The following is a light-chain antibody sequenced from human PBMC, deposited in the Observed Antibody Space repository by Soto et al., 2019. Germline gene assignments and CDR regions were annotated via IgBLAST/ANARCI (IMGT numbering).Light chain of an antibody. V-gene: IGKV3-20*01. CDR3: QQYDDSARYK. J-gene: IGKJ2*01. Sequence: EIVLTQSPGTLSLSPGERATLSCRASQSVSSSHLAWYQHKPGQAPRLLIYAASSRATGSPDRFSGGGSGTDFTLTISRLEPEDFAVYYCQQYDDSARYKFGQGTNLDIK. CDR2: AAS. CDR1: QSVSSSH.